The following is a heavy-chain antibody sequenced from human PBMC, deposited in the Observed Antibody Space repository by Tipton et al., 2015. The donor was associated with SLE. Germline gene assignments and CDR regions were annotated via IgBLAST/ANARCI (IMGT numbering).Heavy chain of an antibody. J-gene: IGHJ4*02. V-gene: IGHV5-51*03. D-gene: IGHD3-3*01. Sequence: VQLVQSGAEVKKPGESLQISCKVSGYTFTDYWIGWVRQMPGKGLEWMGIIYPGDSDTRYSPSFQGQITISADKSISTAWLQWSSLKASDTAMYYCVRLPGGGSRGYCDHWGQGTLVTVSS. CDR2: IYPGDSDT. CDR1: GYTFTDYW. CDR3: VRLPGGGSRGYCDH.